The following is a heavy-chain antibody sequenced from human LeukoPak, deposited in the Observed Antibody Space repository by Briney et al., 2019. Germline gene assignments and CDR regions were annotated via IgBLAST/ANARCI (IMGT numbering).Heavy chain of an antibody. CDR1: GFPFRGVW. CDR2: INSEGSEG. J-gene: IGHJ3*01. V-gene: IGHV3-7*03. Sequence: GSLRLSCAISGFPFRGVWMSWSRQAPGKGREWVASINSEGSEGYYADVVKGRFTISRDNANNSLYLQINSLRAEDTAVYYCARSSYSSSSSVWGQGTMVTVSS. CDR3: ARSSYSSSSSV. D-gene: IGHD6-6*01.